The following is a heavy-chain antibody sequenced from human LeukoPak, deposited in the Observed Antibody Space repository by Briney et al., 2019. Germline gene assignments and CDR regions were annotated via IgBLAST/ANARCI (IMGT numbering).Heavy chain of an antibody. CDR1: GFTFRSYA. CDR3: ARMSEHYGMDV. V-gene: IGHV3-23*01. Sequence: GGSLRLSCAASGFTFRSYAMSWVRQAPGKGLEWVSAISGSGGSTYYADSVKGRFTISRDNSKNTLYLEMNSLRAEDTAVYYCARMSEHYGMDVWGQGTTVTVSS. CDR2: ISGSGGST. J-gene: IGHJ6*02.